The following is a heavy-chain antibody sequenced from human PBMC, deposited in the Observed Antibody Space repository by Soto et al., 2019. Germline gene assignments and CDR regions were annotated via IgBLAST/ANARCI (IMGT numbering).Heavy chain of an antibody. J-gene: IGHJ6*02. V-gene: IGHV4-34*01. CDR3: ARGLWYYGSGSYYPPNYYYYGMDV. CDR2: INHSGST. CDR1: GGSFSGYY. Sequence: SETLSLTCAVYGGSFSGYYWSWIRQPPGKGLEWIGEINHSGSTNYNPSLKSRVTISVDTSKNQFSLKLSSVTAADTAVYYCARGLWYYGSGSYYPPNYYYYGMDVWGQGTTVTVSS. D-gene: IGHD3-10*01.